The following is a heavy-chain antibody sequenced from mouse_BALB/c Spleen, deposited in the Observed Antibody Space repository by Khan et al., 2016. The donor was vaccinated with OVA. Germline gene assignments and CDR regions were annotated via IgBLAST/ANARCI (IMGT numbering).Heavy chain of an antibody. J-gene: IGHJ2*01. D-gene: IGHD1-1*01. Sequence: QVQLKESGAELAKPGASVKMSCKASGYTFINYWILWVKQRPGQGLEWIGYINPSTGYTEYNQNFKDKATLTADKSSSTAYMQLSSLTSEATAVYYGARRGLRCDFDYWGQGTTLTVSS. V-gene: IGHV1-7*01. CDR3: ARRGLRCDFDY. CDR2: INPSTGYT. CDR1: GYTFINYW.